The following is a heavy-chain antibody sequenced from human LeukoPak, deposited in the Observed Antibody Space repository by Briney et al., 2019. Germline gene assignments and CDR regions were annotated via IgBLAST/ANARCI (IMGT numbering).Heavy chain of an antibody. CDR3: AKPEHYDFWSGYPLGY. Sequence: PGGSLRLSRAASGFTFSSYWMHWVRQAPGKGLVWVSRINSDGSSTSYADSVKGRFTISRDNAKNTLYLQMNSLRAEDTAVYYCAKPEHYDFWSGYPLGYWGQGTLVTVSS. D-gene: IGHD3-3*01. CDR1: GFTFSSYW. V-gene: IGHV3-74*01. J-gene: IGHJ4*02. CDR2: INSDGSST.